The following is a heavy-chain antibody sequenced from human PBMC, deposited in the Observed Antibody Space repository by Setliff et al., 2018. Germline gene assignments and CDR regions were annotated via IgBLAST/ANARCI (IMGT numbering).Heavy chain of an antibody. CDR1: GGSISSYY. Sequence: SETLSLTCTVSGGSISSYYWSWIRQPAGKGLEWIGHIYIGGSANYNPSLKSRVTMSIDTSKNQFSLKLNSVTAAEMAVYYCARDTGSEEGPPHLVVLTANGLDVWAKGTTVTVSS. CDR2: IYIGGSA. V-gene: IGHV4-4*07. D-gene: IGHD2-21*02. CDR3: ARDTGSEEGPPHLVVLTANGLDV. J-gene: IGHJ6*04.